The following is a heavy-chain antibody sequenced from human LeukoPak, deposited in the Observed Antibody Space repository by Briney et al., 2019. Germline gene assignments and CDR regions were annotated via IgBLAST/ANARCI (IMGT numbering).Heavy chain of an antibody. CDR2: ISYDGSNK. J-gene: IGHJ4*02. CDR3: AKDYSSSSDYFDF. D-gene: IGHD6-13*01. V-gene: IGHV3-30*18. CDR1: GFTFSSYG. Sequence: PGGSLRLSCAASGFTFSSYGMHWVRQAPGEGLEWVAFISYDGSNKYYADSVKGRFTISRDNSKNTLYLEMNSLRPEDTALYCCAKDYSSSSDYFDFWGQGTLVTVSS.